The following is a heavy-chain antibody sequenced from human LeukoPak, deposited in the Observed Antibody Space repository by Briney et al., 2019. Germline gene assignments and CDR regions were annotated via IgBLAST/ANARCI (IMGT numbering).Heavy chain of an antibody. CDR2: IYPGDSDT. CDR1: GYSFTSYW. D-gene: IGHD6-13*01. CDR3: ARLISSSWFSGYGMDV. V-gene: IGHV5-51*01. Sequence: GESLRISCKGSGYSFTSYWIGWVRQMPGKGLEWMGIIYPGDSDTRYSPSFQGQVTISADKSISTAYLQWSSLKASDTAMYYCARLISSSWFSGYGMDVWGQGTTVTVSS. J-gene: IGHJ6*02.